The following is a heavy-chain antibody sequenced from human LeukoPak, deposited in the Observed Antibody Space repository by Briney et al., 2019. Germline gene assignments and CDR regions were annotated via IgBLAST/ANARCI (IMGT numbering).Heavy chain of an antibody. CDR3: AKGDIVVVPAAIVDY. Sequence: GGSVRLPCAASVFTFSSYWIHWVRQAPGKGLVWVSRIHCDGSSTSYADSVKGRFTNDRDNAKNTLYLQMNSPRAEGPAVYYCAKGDIVVVPAAIVDYWGQGNLVTVSS. CDR2: IHCDGSST. CDR1: VFTFSSYW. V-gene: IGHV3-74*01. J-gene: IGHJ4*02. D-gene: IGHD2-2*02.